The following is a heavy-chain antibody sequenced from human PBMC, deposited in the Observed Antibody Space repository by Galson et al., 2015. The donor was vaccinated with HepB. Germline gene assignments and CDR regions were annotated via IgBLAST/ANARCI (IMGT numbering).Heavy chain of an antibody. V-gene: IGHV3-11*04. D-gene: IGHD6-13*01. CDR3: ARDVSFGSSKWGDWFDP. CDR2: ISTTSNIL. J-gene: IGHJ5*02. CDR1: GFTFRDYA. Sequence: SLRLSCAASGFTFRDYAMIWVRQAPGKGLDLVSYISTTSNILYYADSVRGRFTISRDDAKNSLFLQMDGLRAEDTAVYYCARDVSFGSSKWGDWFDPWGQGTLVTVSS.